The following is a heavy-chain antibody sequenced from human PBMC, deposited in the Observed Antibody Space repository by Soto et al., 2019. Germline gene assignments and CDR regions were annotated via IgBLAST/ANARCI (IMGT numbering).Heavy chain of an antibody. CDR3: ARWWSGSRQGFDP. CDR1: GGSIISGDYY. J-gene: IGHJ5*02. V-gene: IGHV4-31*03. CDR2: IYYSGST. D-gene: IGHD3-3*01. Sequence: SETLSLTCTVSGGSIISGDYYWSWLRQHPGKGLEWIGYIYYSGSTYYNPSLKSRVTISVDTSKNQFSLKLSSVTAADTAVYYCARWWSGSRQGFDPWGQGTLVTVSS.